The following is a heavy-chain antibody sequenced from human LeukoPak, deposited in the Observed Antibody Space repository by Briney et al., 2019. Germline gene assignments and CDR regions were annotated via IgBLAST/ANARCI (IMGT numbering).Heavy chain of an antibody. CDR3: AELGITMIGGV. D-gene: IGHD3-10*02. CDR1: GFTFSSYE. CDR2: ISSSGSTI. V-gene: IGHV3-48*03. J-gene: IGHJ6*04. Sequence: GGSLRLSCAASGFTFSSYEMNWVRQAPGEGLEWGSYISSSGSTIYYADSVKGRFTISRDNAKNSLYLQMYSLRAEDTAVYYCAELGITMIGGVWGKGTTVTISS.